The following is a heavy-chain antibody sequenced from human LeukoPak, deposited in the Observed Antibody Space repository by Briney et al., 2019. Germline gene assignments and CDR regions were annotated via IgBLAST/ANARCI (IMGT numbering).Heavy chain of an antibody. D-gene: IGHD3-22*01. J-gene: IGHJ4*02. CDR2: INTNTGNP. CDR1: GYTFTSYA. Sequence: ASVTVSCTASGYTFTSYAMNWVRQAPGQGLEWMGWINTNTGNPTYAQGFTGRFVFSLDTSVSTAYLQISSLKAEDTAVYYCARVPLPYDSSGYYRDYWGQGTLVTVSS. CDR3: ARVPLPYDSSGYYRDY. V-gene: IGHV7-4-1*02.